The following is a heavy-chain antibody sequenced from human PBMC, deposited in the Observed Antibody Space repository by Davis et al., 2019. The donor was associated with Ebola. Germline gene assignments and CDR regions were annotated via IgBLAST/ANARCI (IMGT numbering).Heavy chain of an antibody. Sequence: AASVKVSCKTSGYTFTAYYMHWVRQAPGKGLEWMGGLDPEDVQTIYAQNFQGRVTMTEDPSTDTAYMELSSLRSEDTALYYCTTPGGQDSDYDVFDIWGQGTMVTVSS. V-gene: IGHV1-24*01. J-gene: IGHJ3*02. CDR2: LDPEDVQT. CDR3: TTPGGQDSDYDVFDI. D-gene: IGHD5-12*01. CDR1: GYTFTAYY.